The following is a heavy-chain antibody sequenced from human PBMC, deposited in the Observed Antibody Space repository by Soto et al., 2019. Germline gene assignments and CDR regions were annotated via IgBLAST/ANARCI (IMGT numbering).Heavy chain of an antibody. CDR2: ISTFNGKP. CDR1: RYTFTSHG. V-gene: IGHV1-18*01. J-gene: IGHJ3*01. D-gene: IGHD3-9*01. CDR3: ARLLTEGATFREDAFDL. Sequence: QIQLVQSGGDVKTPGASVKVSCTTSRYTFTSHGIAWVRQAPGQGLEWMGWISTFNGKPDYAQKFQGRVTMTADTITSTVHMELRSLRSDDTAVYYCARLLTEGATFREDAFDLWGPGTKVTVSS.